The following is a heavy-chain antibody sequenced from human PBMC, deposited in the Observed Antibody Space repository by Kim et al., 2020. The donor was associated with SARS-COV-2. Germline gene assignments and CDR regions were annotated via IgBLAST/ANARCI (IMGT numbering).Heavy chain of an antibody. D-gene: IGHD3-22*01. Sequence: ASVKVSCKASGYTFTSYGISWVRQAPGQGLEWMGWISAYNGNTNYAQKLQGRVTMTTDTSTSTAYMELRSLRSDDTAVYYCARVRDYYDSSGYYYSNDAFDIWGQGTMVTVSS. CDR3: ARVRDYYDSSGYYYSNDAFDI. CDR1: GYTFTSYG. J-gene: IGHJ3*02. CDR2: ISAYNGNT. V-gene: IGHV1-18*01.